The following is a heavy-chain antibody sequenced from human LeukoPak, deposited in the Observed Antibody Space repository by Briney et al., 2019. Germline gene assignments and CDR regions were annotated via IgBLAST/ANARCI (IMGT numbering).Heavy chain of an antibody. CDR2: ISGSGDST. D-gene: IGHD1-7*01. CDR1: GFTFSSYP. Sequence: GGSLRLSCAASGFTFSSYPMSWVRQAPGKGLEWVSTISGSGDSTCYADSVKGRFTISRDNSKNTVYLQMNSLRAEDTVVYYCAKDMITGTTPRPLGNWGQGTLVTVSS. V-gene: IGHV3-23*01. CDR3: AKDMITGTTPRPLGN. J-gene: IGHJ1*01.